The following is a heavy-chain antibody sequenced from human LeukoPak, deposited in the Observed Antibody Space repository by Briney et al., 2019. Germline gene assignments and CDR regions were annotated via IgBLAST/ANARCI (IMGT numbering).Heavy chain of an antibody. CDR3: ARGIAAGY. V-gene: IGHV3-53*01. J-gene: IGHJ4*02. CDR2: IYSGGST. Sequence: GGSLRLSRAASGFTVSSNYMSWVRQAPGKGLEWVSVIYSGGSTYYADSVKGRFTISRDNSKNTLYLQMNSLRAEDTAVYYCARGIAAGYWGQGTLVTVSS. D-gene: IGHD6-25*01. CDR1: GFTVSSNY.